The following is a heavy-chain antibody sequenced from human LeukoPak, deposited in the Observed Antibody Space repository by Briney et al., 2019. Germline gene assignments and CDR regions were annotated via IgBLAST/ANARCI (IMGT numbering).Heavy chain of an antibody. CDR2: INPNSGGT. CDR1: GYTFTDYY. V-gene: IGHV1-2*02. D-gene: IGHD2-2*01. J-gene: IGHJ4*02. CDR3: AKSKNQLLLGPFGY. Sequence: ASVKVSCKASGYTFTDYYIHWVRQAPGQGLEWMGWINPNSGGTNYAQKFQGRVTMTRDTSISTAYMELSRLRSDDTAVYYCAKSKNQLLLGPFGYWGQGTLVTVSS.